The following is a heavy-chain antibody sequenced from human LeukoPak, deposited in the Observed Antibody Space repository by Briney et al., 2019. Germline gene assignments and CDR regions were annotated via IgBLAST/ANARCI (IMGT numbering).Heavy chain of an antibody. CDR1: GGSISSYY. J-gene: IGHJ3*02. V-gene: IGHV4-59*01. CDR2: IYYSGST. Sequence: PSETLSLTCTVSGGSISSYYWSWIRQPPGKGLEWIGYIYYSGSTNYSPSLKSRVTISVDTSKNQFSLKLSPVTAADTAVYYCARVGCSGGSCYDDAFDIWGQGTMVTVSS. CDR3: ARVGCSGGSCYDDAFDI. D-gene: IGHD2-15*01.